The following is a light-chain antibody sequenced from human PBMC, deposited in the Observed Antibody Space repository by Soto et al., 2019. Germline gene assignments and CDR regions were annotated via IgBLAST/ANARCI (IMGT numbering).Light chain of an antibody. CDR3: QHSYSMPIA. Sequence: DIQMTQSPSSLSASLGDGVTITCRASQNIIRHLNWYQHKTGRAPRLLIYAASTLQSGVPSRFTGSGYGTEFNLTISGLQPEDFATYYCQHSYSMPIAFGQGTRLEIK. CDR1: QNIIRH. CDR2: AAS. J-gene: IGKJ5*01. V-gene: IGKV1-39*01.